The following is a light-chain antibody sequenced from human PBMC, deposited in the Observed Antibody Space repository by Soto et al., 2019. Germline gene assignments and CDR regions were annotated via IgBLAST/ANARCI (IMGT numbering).Light chain of an antibody. V-gene: IGKV3-20*01. J-gene: IGKJ1*01. Sequence: EMVMTQSPVTLSVSPGESATLSCRASQSVISNLAWYQQKPGQAPRLLIYGASSRATGIPDRFSGSGSGTDFTLTISRLEPEDFAVYYCQQYGNSPWTFGQGTKVDSK. CDR3: QQYGNSPWT. CDR1: QSVISN. CDR2: GAS.